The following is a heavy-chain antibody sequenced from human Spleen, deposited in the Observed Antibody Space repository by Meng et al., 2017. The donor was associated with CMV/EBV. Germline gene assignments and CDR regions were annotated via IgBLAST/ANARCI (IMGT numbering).Heavy chain of an antibody. CDR3: ACKGYIYGDDAFDI. CDR2: ISGSGSTI. V-gene: IGHV3-11*04. Sequence: GGSLRLSCAASAFTFSDYYMSWIRQAPGKGLEWLSYISGSGSTIYYADSVKGRFTISRDNAKNSLYLQMNSLRAEDTAVYYCACKGYIYGDDAFDIWGQGTMVTVSS. J-gene: IGHJ3*02. D-gene: IGHD5-18*01. CDR1: AFTFSDYY.